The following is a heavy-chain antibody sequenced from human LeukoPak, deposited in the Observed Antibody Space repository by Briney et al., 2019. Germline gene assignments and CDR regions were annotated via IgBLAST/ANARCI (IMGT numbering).Heavy chain of an antibody. CDR2: INHSGST. D-gene: IGHD6-13*01. CDR3: ARRYYSSRKNWFDP. V-gene: IGHV4-34*01. Sequence: SETLSLTCAVYGGSFSGYYWSWIRQPLGKGLEWIGEINHSGSTNYNPSLKSRVTISVDTSKNQFSLKLSSVTAADTAVYYCARRYYSSRKNWFDPWGQGTLVTVSS. J-gene: IGHJ5*02. CDR1: GGSFSGYY.